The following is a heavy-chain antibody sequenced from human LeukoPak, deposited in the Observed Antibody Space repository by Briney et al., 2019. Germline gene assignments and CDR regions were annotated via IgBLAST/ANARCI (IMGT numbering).Heavy chain of an antibody. CDR2: IKPNSGGT. CDR3: ARVFGRQLPDY. Sequence: ASVKVSCKACGYTFTGYYMHWVRQAPGQGLEWMGWIKPNSGGTNYAQKFQGRVTMTRDTSISTAYMELSRLKSDDTAVYYCARVFGRQLPDYWGQGTLVTVSS. D-gene: IGHD1-26*01. V-gene: IGHV1-2*02. J-gene: IGHJ4*02. CDR1: GYTFTGYY.